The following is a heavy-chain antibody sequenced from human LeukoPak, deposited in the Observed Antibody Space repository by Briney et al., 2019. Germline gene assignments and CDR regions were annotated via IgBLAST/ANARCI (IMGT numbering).Heavy chain of an antibody. CDR1: GGSINTYY. J-gene: IGHJ5*02. Sequence: PSETLSLTCTVSGGSINTYYWSWIRQPPGKGLEWIGYIYYSGSTNYNPSLKSRVTISVDTSKNQFSLKLSSVTAADTAVYYCARDPRSSGYCSGGSCSDWFDPWGQGTLVTVSS. V-gene: IGHV4-59*01. CDR2: IYYSGST. D-gene: IGHD2-15*01. CDR3: ARDPRSSGYCSGGSCSDWFDP.